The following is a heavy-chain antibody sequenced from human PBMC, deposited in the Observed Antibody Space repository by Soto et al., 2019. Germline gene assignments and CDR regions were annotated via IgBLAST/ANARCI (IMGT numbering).Heavy chain of an antibody. CDR2: IGTVGDT. CDR1: GFTFSNYD. CDR3: ASGGLYI. J-gene: IGHJ4*02. V-gene: IGHV3-13*01. D-gene: IGHD3-16*01. Sequence: EVQLVESGGGLVQPGGSLRLSCAASGFTFSNYDMHWVRQTKGKGLEWVSGIGTVGDTYYSGSVKGRFSISRENAKNSFYLQMNSLRAEDTAVYYCASGGLYICGQGTLVTVSS.